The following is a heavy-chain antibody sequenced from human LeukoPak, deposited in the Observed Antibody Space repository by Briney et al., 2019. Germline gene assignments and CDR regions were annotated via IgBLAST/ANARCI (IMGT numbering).Heavy chain of an antibody. J-gene: IGHJ6*03. V-gene: IGHV1-69*05. CDR2: IIPTFGTA. CDR3: ARETLVRELQTIGIYYYYMDV. Sequence: SVKVSCKASGGTFSSYAISWVRQAPGQGLEWMGGIIPTFGTANYAQKFQGRVTITTDESTSTAYMELNSLRSEDTAVYYCARETLVRELQTIGIYYYYMDVWGTGTTVTVSS. CDR1: GGTFSSYA. D-gene: IGHD3-10*01.